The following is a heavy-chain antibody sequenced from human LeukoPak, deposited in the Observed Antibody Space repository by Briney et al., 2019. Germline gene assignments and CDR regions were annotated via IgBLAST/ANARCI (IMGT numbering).Heavy chain of an antibody. D-gene: IGHD6-13*01. CDR2: IIPIFGTA. V-gene: IGHV1-69*05. Sequence: SVKVSCKASGGTFSSYAISWVRQAPGQRLEWMGGIIPIFGTANYAQKFQGRVTMTRDTSISTAYMELSRLRSDDTAVYYCARDSAAAGTISNYWGQGTLVTVSS. CDR1: GGTFSSYA. CDR3: ARDSAAAGTISNY. J-gene: IGHJ4*02.